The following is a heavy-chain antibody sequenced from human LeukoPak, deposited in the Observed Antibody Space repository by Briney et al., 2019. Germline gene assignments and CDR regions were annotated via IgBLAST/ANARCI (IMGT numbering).Heavy chain of an antibody. CDR2: ITGSGVST. CDR3: ATRSLGGY. CDR1: GFTFKNSW. D-gene: IGHD1-26*01. Sequence: GGSLRLSCAASGFTFKNSWMSWVRQAPGKGLEWVSAITGSGVSTYYADSVKGRFTISRDSSKNTLYLQMNSLRAEDTAVYYCATRSLGGYWGQGTLVTVSS. J-gene: IGHJ4*02. V-gene: IGHV3-23*01.